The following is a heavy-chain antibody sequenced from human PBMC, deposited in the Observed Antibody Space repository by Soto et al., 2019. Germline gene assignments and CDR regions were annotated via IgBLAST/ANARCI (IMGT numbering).Heavy chain of an antibody. CDR1: GGTFSIYS. CDR3: ARVCSRTSCPRPGY. D-gene: IGHD2-2*01. CDR2: IIPILGIA. J-gene: IGHJ4*02. V-gene: IGHV1-69*02. Sequence: QVQLVQSGAEVKKPGSSVKVSCKASGGTFSIYSISWVRQAPGQGLEWMGRIIPILGIANSTQKFQGRVMITADKSTSKDNMEMSSLISEDTAVYYCARVCSRTSCPRPGYRGQGTLVTVSS.